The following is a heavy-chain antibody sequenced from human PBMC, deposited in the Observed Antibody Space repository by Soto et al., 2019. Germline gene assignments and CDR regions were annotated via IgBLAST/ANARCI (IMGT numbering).Heavy chain of an antibody. CDR1: GDSISTYY. V-gene: IGHV4-59*01. Sequence: QVQLQESGPGLVKPSETLSLTCTVSGDSISTYYWSWIRQPPGKGLELIGYLYDSGSTHYNPSLRSRVTFSVDTSKNQFSLKLTSGTAAVTAVYYCARENYYGSGTYFRLDVWGQGTRVTVSS. CDR2: LYDSGST. D-gene: IGHD3-10*01. CDR3: ARENYYGSGTYFRLDV. J-gene: IGHJ6*02.